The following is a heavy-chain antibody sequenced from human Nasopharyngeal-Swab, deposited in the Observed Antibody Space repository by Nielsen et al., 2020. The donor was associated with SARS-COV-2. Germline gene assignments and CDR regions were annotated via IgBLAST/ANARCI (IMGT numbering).Heavy chain of an antibody. Sequence: SLKISCAPSGFTFDDYAMHWVRQAPGQGLEWVSGTSWNSGSIGYADSVKGRFTISRDNAKNSLYLQMNSLRAEDTALYYCAKDMSPNTYYYYMDVWGKGTTVTVSS. CDR3: AKDMSPNTYYYYMDV. J-gene: IGHJ6*03. V-gene: IGHV3-9*01. CDR2: TSWNSGSI. CDR1: GFTFDDYA.